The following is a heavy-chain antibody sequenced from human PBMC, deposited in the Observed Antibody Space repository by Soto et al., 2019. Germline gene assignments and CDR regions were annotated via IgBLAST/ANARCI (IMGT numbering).Heavy chain of an antibody. J-gene: IGHJ6*02. CDR1: GGTFSSYA. V-gene: IGHV1-69*13. CDR2: IIPIFGTA. D-gene: IGHD5-18*01. CDR3: ARRSIGGGYSYGSDYYYYYGMDV. Sequence: ASVKVSCKASGGTFSSYAISWVRQAPGQGLEWVGGIIPIFGTANYAQKFQGRVTITADESTSTAYMELSSLRSENTAVYYCARRSIGGGYSYGSDYYYYYGMDVWGQGTTVTVSS.